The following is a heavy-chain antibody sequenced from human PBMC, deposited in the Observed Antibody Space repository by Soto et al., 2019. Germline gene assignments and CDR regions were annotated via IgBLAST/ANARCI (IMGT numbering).Heavy chain of an antibody. V-gene: IGHV1-69*13. D-gene: IGHD6-19*01. CDR2: IIPIFGTA. CDR3: ASTWGPRSGWYGRDYYYYGMDV. J-gene: IGHJ6*02. Sequence: SVKVSCKVSGGTFSSYAISWVRQAPGQGLEWMGGIIPIFGTANYAQKFQGRVTITADDSTSTAYMELSSLRSEDTAVDYCASTWGPRSGWYGRDYYYYGMDVWGQGTTVTVSS. CDR1: GGTFSSYA.